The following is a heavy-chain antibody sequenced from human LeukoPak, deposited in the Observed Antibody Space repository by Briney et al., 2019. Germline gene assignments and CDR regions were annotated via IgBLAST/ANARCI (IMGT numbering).Heavy chain of an antibody. D-gene: IGHD3-22*01. CDR2: ISYDGSNK. V-gene: IGHV3-30-3*01. CDR1: GFTFSSYA. Sequence: GGSPRLSCAASGFTFSSYAMHWVRQAPGKGLEWVAVISYDGSNKYYADSVKGRFTISRDNSKNTLYLQMNSLRAEDTAVYYCASPDSSGYYPYYFDYWGQGTLVTVSS. CDR3: ASPDSSGYYPYYFDY. J-gene: IGHJ4*02.